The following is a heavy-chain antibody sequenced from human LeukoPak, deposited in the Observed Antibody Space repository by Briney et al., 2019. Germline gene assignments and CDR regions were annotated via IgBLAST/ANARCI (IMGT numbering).Heavy chain of an antibody. CDR2: IYYSGST. D-gene: IGHD1-26*01. CDR1: GGSISSYY. J-gene: IGHJ4*02. Sequence: PSETLSLTCTVSGGSISSYYWSWIRQPPGKGLEWVGYIYYSGSTNYNPSLKSRVTISVDTSKNQFSLKLSSVTDADTAVYYCASQKDAASGSYFDWGQGTLVTVSS. V-gene: IGHV4-59*08. CDR3: ASQKDAASGSYFD.